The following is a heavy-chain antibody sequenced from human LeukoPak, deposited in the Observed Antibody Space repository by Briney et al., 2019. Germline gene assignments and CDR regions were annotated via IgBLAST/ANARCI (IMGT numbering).Heavy chain of an antibody. V-gene: IGHV4-59*01. D-gene: IGHD6-13*01. Sequence: KTSETLSLTCTVSGGSISSYYWSWIRQPPGKGLEWIGYIYHSGSTNYNPSLKSRVTISIDTSKNQFSLKLTSVTAADTAVYYCARGRAGAGSPFDYWGQGTLVTVSS. CDR3: ARGRAGAGSPFDY. CDR1: GGSISSYY. CDR2: IYHSGST. J-gene: IGHJ4*02.